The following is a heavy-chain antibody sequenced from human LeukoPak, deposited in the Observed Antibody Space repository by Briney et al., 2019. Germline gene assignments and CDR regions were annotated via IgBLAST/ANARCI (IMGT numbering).Heavy chain of an antibody. CDR2: ISGTGGTT. CDR1: GFTFSSYV. J-gene: IGHJ4*02. D-gene: IGHD4-17*01. CDR3: AKDGDQISVTKLDY. Sequence: PGGSLRLSCAASGFTFSSYVMSWVRHAPGKGLDWVSGISGTGGTTYYADSVKGRFTTSRDNSKNTLYLEMNSLRAEDTAVYYCAKDGDQISVTKLDYWGQGTLVTVSS. V-gene: IGHV3-23*01.